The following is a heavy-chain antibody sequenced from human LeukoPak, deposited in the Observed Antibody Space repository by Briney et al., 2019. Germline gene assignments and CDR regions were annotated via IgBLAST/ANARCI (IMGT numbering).Heavy chain of an antibody. J-gene: IGHJ4*02. CDR3: AKDLSSYDSSGYLDY. Sequence: PGGSLRLSCAASGFTFSSYSMNWVRQAPGKGLEWVSYISSSSSTIYYADSVKGRFTISRDNAKNSLYLQMNSLRAEDTAVYYCAKDLSSYDSSGYLDYWGQGTLVTVSS. CDR2: ISSSSSTI. V-gene: IGHV3-48*01. D-gene: IGHD3-22*01. CDR1: GFTFSSYS.